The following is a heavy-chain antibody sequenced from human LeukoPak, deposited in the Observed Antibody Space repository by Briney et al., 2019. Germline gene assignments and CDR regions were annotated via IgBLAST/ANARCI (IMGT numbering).Heavy chain of an antibody. J-gene: IGHJ4*02. CDR1: GYTLTSYD. D-gene: IGHD1-7*01. Sequence: ASVKVSCKASGYTLTSYDINWVRQATGQGLEWMGWMNPNSGNTGYAQKFQGRVTMTRNTSISTAYMELSSLRSEDTAVYYCASARVWNYAFDYWGQGTLVTVSS. CDR3: ASARVWNYAFDY. CDR2: MNPNSGNT. V-gene: IGHV1-8*01.